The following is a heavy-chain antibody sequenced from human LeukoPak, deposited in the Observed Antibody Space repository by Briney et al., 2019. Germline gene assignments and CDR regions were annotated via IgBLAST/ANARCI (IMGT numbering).Heavy chain of an antibody. V-gene: IGHV3-30*18. J-gene: IGHJ4*02. CDR1: GFTFSSYG. CDR2: ISYDGSNK. D-gene: IGHD1-1*01. Sequence: PGGSLRLSCAASGFTFSSYGMHWVRQAPGKGLEWVAVISYDGSNKYYADSVKGRFTISRDNSKNTLYLQMNSLRAEDTAVYYCAKDRRATRTAFDYWGQGTLVTVSS. CDR3: AKDRRATRTAFDY.